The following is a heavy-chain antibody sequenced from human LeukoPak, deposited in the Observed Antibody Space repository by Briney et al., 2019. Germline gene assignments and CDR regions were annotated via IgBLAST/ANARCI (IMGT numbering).Heavy chain of an antibody. CDR2: IYTSGST. J-gene: IGHJ5*02. D-gene: IGHD3-22*01. CDR3: AGELYYXSSEFDP. V-gene: IGHV4-4*07. Sequence: SETLSLTCTVSGDSISRYCWSWIRQPAGKGLEWIGRIYTSGSTNYNPSLKSRVTMSVDTSKNQFSLKLSSVTAADTAVYYCAGELYYXSSEFDPWGQGTLVTVSS. CDR1: GDSISRYC.